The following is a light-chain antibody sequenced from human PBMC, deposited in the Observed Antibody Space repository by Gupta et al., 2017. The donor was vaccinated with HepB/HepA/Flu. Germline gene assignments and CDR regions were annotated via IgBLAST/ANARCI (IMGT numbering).Light chain of an antibody. CDR1: SSDVRTYNL. V-gene: IGLV2-23*02. CDR2: EVT. J-gene: IGLJ3*02. Sequence: QSALTQPASVSGSPGPSITISCTGTSSDVRTYNLVSWYQQHPDKAPKLMIYEVTTRPAGVSNRFSGSKSGNTASLTISGLQAEDEADYYCCSYVGGGSLVFGGGTKLTVL. CDR3: CSYVGGGSLV.